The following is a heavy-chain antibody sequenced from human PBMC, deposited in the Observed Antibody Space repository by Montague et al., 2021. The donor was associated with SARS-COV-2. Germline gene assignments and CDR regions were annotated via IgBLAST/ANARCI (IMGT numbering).Heavy chain of an antibody. V-gene: IGHV3-7*01. Sequence: SLRLSCAASGFTISSYWMSWVRQAPGKGLEWVANIRQDGSDKYYLDSVRGRFTIFRDNAKNSLYLQMNSLTAGDTGVYYCTRDRDYGDYLNWFNPWGQGTLVTVSS. CDR3: TRDRDYGDYLNWFNP. D-gene: IGHD4-17*01. CDR2: IRQDGSDK. CDR1: GFTISSYW. J-gene: IGHJ5*02.